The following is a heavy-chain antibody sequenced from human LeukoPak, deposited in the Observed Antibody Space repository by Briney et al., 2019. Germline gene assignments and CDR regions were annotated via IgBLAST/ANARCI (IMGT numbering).Heavy chain of an antibody. J-gene: IGHJ4*02. D-gene: IGHD5-18*01. V-gene: IGHV3-7*04. CDR3: ARDRGFSYGIDF. CDR1: GFTFSDYW. Sequence: GGSLRLSCAASGFTFSDYWMSWVRQAPGKGLEWVANIQQDGSEKYYVDSEKGRFTTSRDNAKKSLFLQVSSLRGEDTAVYYCARDRGFSYGIDFWGQGTLVTVPS. CDR2: IQQDGSEK.